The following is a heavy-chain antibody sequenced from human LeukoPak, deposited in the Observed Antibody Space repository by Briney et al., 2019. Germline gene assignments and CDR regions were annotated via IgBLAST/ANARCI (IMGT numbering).Heavy chain of an antibody. CDR1: GFTFSSYS. Sequence: PGGSLRLSCAASGFTFSSYSMNWVRQAPGKGLGWVSSISSSSSYIYYADSVKGRFTISRDNAKNSLYLQMNSQRAEDTAVYYCARLLVVPAAMSEVNAFDIWGQGTMVTVSS. V-gene: IGHV3-21*01. CDR3: ARLLVVPAAMSEVNAFDI. CDR2: ISSSSSYI. J-gene: IGHJ3*02. D-gene: IGHD2-2*01.